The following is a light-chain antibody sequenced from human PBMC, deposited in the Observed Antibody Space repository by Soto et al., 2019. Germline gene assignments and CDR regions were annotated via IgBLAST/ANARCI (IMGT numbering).Light chain of an antibody. CDR3: QQYGSSGT. Sequence: EIVLTHSPGTLSLSPWEIATLSCRASQSVSNNYLAWYQQKPGQAPRLLIYGASNRADGIPDRFSGSGSGTDFTLTISRLEPEDFAVYHCQQYGSSGTFGQGTKVDIK. CDR1: QSVSNNY. CDR2: GAS. J-gene: IGKJ1*01. V-gene: IGKV3-20*01.